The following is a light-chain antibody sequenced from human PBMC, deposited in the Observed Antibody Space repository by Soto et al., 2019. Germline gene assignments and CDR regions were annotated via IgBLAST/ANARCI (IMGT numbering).Light chain of an antibody. Sequence: SYELTQPPSVSVSPGQTASITCSGDKLGSKYTSWYHQKSGRSPVLVVWQDSKRPSGTPDRFSGSNSGNTATLTISGTQPMDEGDYYCQTWDSSLGVAFGGGTKLTVL. J-gene: IGLJ3*02. CDR1: KLGSKY. CDR3: QTWDSSLGVA. CDR2: QDS. V-gene: IGLV3-1*01.